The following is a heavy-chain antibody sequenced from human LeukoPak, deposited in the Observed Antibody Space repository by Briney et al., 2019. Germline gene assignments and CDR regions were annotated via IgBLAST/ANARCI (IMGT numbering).Heavy chain of an antibody. V-gene: IGHV4-39*01. J-gene: IGHJ5*02. CDR3: ARHSLGYSPWFGP. CDR1: GASIRSSGYN. D-gene: IGHD2-15*01. Sequence: SETLSLTCTVSGASIRSSGYNWGWIRQPPGKGLEWIGSIDYSGRTYYNSSRKSRLTISVDTSKNQFSLKLNSVTAADTAVYYCARHSLGYSPWFGPWGQGTLVTVSS. CDR2: IDYSGRT.